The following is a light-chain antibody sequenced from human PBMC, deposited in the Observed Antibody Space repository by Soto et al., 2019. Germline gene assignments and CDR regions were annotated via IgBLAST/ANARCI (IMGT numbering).Light chain of an antibody. J-gene: IGKJ1*01. CDR1: QSVSRW. CDR2: KAS. V-gene: IGKV1-5*03. CDR3: EQYNDNWT. Sequence: DIQMTQSPSTLSASVGDRVTITCRATQSVSRWLAWYQQKPGKAPKLLIYKASTLESGVPSRFSGSGSGTEFTLDISSLQPDDSATYYCEQYNDNWTFGQGTKVDIK.